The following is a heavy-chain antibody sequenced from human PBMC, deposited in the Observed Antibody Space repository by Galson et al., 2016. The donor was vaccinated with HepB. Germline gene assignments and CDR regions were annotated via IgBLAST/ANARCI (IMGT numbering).Heavy chain of an antibody. CDR1: GYNFTTYW. Sequence: QSGAEVKKPGESLRISCKGSGYNFTTYWINWVRQMPGRGLEWMGRIDPSDSYINYSPSFQGHVTISADKSISTAYLQWTSLKASDTAMFYCARQDGLGSLSRYYGMAVWGQGTTVTVSS. CDR3: ARQDGLGSLSRYYGMAV. CDR2: IDPSDSYI. D-gene: IGHD3-10*01. V-gene: IGHV5-10-1*01. J-gene: IGHJ6*02.